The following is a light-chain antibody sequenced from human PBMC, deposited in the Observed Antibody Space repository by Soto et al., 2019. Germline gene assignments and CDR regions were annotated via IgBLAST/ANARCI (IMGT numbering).Light chain of an antibody. CDR1: QSVSND. CDR2: GAS. Sequence: EIVMTQSPATLSVSPGERATLSCRASQSVSNDLAWYQQKPGQAPRLLIYGASTRATDIPARFSGRGSGTEFTLTISSLQSEDLAVYYCQQYTNWPPYTFGQGTKLEIK. CDR3: QQYTNWPPYT. V-gene: IGKV3-15*01. J-gene: IGKJ2*01.